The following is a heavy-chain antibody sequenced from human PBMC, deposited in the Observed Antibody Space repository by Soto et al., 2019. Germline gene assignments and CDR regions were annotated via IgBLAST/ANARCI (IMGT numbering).Heavy chain of an antibody. Sequence: GGSLRLSCAASGFTFSSYAMSWVRQAPGKGLEWVSAISGSGGSTYYADSVKGRFTISRDNSKNTLYLQMNSLRAEDTAVYYCAKESCIAAPSPGEAVDCWGQGTLVTVSS. J-gene: IGHJ4*02. CDR2: ISGSGGST. D-gene: IGHD6-6*01. V-gene: IGHV3-23*01. CDR3: AKESCIAAPSPGEAVDC. CDR1: GFTFSSYA.